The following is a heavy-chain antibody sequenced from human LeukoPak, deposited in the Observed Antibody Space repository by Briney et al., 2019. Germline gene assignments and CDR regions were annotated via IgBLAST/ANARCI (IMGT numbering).Heavy chain of an antibody. CDR3: AKGPLLWN. V-gene: IGHV3-23*01. Sequence: GGSVRLSCAASGFTFSSSAMSWVRQAPGKGLEWVSSISGSGGSTYYADSVKGRFNISRDNSKNTLYLQMNSLRAEDTAVYYCAKGPLLWNWGQGTLVTVSS. CDR1: GFTFSSSA. D-gene: IGHD2/OR15-2a*01. J-gene: IGHJ4*02. CDR2: ISGSGGST.